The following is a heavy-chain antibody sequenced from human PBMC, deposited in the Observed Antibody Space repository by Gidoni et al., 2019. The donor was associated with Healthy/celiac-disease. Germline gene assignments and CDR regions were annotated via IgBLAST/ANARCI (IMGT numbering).Heavy chain of an antibody. J-gene: IGHJ5*02. Sequence: QVQLVESGGGVVQPGRSLRLSCAASGFTFSSYAMHWVRQAPGKGLEWVAVISYDGSNKYYADSVKGRFTISRDNSKNTLNLQMNSLRAEDTAVYYCAREVTFVWFGESHWFDPWGQGTLVTVSS. D-gene: IGHD3-10*01. CDR1: GFTFSSYA. CDR2: ISYDGSNK. V-gene: IGHV3-30-3*01. CDR3: AREVTFVWFGESHWFDP.